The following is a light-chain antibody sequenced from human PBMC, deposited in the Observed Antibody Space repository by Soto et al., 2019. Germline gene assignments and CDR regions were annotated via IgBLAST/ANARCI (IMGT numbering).Light chain of an antibody. Sequence: QSALTQPPSVSGALGQRVTISCTGSSSNIGAGYDVHWYQQFPGTAPKLLIYGNNNRPSGVPDRFSGSKSGTSASLAITGLPSDDEADFYCQSYDSSLRGSVFGTGTKVTVL. CDR3: QSYDSSLRGSV. CDR2: GNN. V-gene: IGLV1-40*01. J-gene: IGLJ1*01. CDR1: SSNIGAGYD.